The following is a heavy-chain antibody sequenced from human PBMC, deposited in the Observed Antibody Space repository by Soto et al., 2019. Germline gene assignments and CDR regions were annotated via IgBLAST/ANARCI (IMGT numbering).Heavy chain of an antibody. D-gene: IGHD3-22*01. V-gene: IGHV4-30-4*01. Sequence: QVQLQESGPGLVKPSQTLSLTCTVSGGSISSGDYYWSWIRQPPGKGLEWIGYIYYSGSTYYNPSLKSRVTISVDTSKNQFSLKLSSVTAEDTAVYYCARGLSSPYYYDSSGYYLFDYWGQGTLVTVSS. CDR1: GGSISSGDYY. CDR3: ARGLSSPYYYDSSGYYLFDY. J-gene: IGHJ4*02. CDR2: IYYSGST.